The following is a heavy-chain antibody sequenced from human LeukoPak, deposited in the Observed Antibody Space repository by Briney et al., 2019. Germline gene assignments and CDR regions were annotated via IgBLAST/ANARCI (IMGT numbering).Heavy chain of an antibody. J-gene: IGHJ6*02. CDR2: IYYSGST. CDR1: GGSISRYY. V-gene: IGHV4-59*08. D-gene: IGHD3-9*01. Sequence: PSETLSLTCTVSGGSISRYYWSWIRQPPGKGLEWIGYIYYSGSTNYNPSLKSRVTISVDTSKNQFSLSLTSVSAADTAVYYCARHKFDWLSIDYYYYGMDVWGQGTTVTVSS. CDR3: ARHKFDWLSIDYYYYGMDV.